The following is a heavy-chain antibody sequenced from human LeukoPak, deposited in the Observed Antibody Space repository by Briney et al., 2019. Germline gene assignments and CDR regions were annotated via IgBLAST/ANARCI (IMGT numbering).Heavy chain of an antibody. CDR2: IYYSGST. CDR3: ARDAYCSSTSCHHYYYYYMDV. J-gene: IGHJ6*03. Sequence: SETLSLTCTVSGGSISSYYWSWIRQPPGKGLEWIGYIYYSGSTNYNPSLKSRVTISVDTSKNQFSLKLSSVTAADTAVYYCARDAYCSSTSCHHYYYYYMDVRGKGTTVTVSS. V-gene: IGHV4-59*01. D-gene: IGHD2-2*01. CDR1: GGSISSYY.